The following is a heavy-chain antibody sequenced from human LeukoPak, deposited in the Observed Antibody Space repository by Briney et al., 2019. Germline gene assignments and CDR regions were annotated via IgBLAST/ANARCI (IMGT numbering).Heavy chain of an antibody. V-gene: IGHV1-69*05. CDR2: IIPIFGTA. J-gene: IGHJ3*02. Sequence: ASVKVSCKASGGTFSSYAISWVRQAPGQGLEWMGRIIPIFGTANYAQKFQGRVTITTDESTSTAYMELSSLRSEDTAVYYYARDRDYGDYLRAFDIWGQGTMVTVSS. CDR3: ARDRDYGDYLRAFDI. D-gene: IGHD4-17*01. CDR1: GGTFSSYA.